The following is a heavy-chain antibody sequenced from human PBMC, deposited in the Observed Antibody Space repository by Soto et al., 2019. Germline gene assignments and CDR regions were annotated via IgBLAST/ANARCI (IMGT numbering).Heavy chain of an antibody. Sequence: SETLSLTCTVSGGSISSSTYYWDWIRQPPGKGLEWIGRVSSTGSSYYNPSLKSRVTISVDTSKNQVSLNLTSVTAADTAVYYCARGVPAAGTDWFDPWGQGTLVTVSS. CDR2: VSSTGSS. D-gene: IGHD6-13*01. J-gene: IGHJ5*02. CDR1: GGSISSSTYY. V-gene: IGHV4-39*07. CDR3: ARGVPAAGTDWFDP.